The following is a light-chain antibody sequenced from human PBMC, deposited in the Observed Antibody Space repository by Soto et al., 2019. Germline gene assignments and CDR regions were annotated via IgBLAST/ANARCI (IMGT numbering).Light chain of an antibody. CDR2: ENN. V-gene: IGLV1-51*02. Sequence: QSVLTQPPSVSAAPGQQVTISCSGSSSNIGNNYVSWYQQLPGTAPKLLIYENNKPPSGIPDRFSGSKSGTSATLGITGLQTGDEADYYCGTWDSSLSAVVFGGGTKLTVL. CDR3: GTWDSSLSAVV. J-gene: IGLJ2*01. CDR1: SSNIGNNY.